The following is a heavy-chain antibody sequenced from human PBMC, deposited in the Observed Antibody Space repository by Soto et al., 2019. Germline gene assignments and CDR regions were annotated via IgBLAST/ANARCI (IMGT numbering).Heavy chain of an antibody. D-gene: IGHD5-12*01. Sequence: SETLSLTCAVYGGSFSGYYWSWIRQPPGKGLEWIGEINHSGSTNYNPSLKSRVTISVDTSKNQFSLKLSSVTAADTAVYYCARAYGYSGYDFLSGYYYYMDVWGKGTTVTVSS. J-gene: IGHJ6*03. V-gene: IGHV4-34*01. CDR3: ARAYGYSGYDFLSGYYYYMDV. CDR2: INHSGST. CDR1: GGSFSGYY.